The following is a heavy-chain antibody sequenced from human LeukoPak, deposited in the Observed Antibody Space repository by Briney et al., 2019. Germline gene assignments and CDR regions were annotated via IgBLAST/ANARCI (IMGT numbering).Heavy chain of an antibody. CDR3: ARAGYGGWPRGDY. CDR2: INPSGGST. CDR1: GYTFTSYY. J-gene: IGHJ4*02. D-gene: IGHD5-12*01. Sequence: ASVKVSCKASGYTFTSYYMHWVRQAPGQGLEWMGIINPSGGSTSYAQKFQGRVTMTRDTSTSTVYMELSRLRSDDTAVYYCARAGYGGWPRGDYWGQGTLVTVSS. V-gene: IGHV1-46*01.